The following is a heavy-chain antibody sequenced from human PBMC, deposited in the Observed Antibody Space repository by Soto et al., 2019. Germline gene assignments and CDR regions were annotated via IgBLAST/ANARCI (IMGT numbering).Heavy chain of an antibody. J-gene: IGHJ6*02. CDR1: GFTFSSYS. V-gene: IGHV3-30*18. Sequence: GGSLRLSCAASGFTFSSYSMHWVRQAPGKGLEWVAVISYDGSNKYYADSVKGRFTISRDNSKNTLYLQMNSLRAEDTAVYYCAKGGYGSGSYDNQYYYYYYGMDVWGQGTTVTVSS. CDR3: AKGGYGSGSYDNQYYYYYYGMDV. CDR2: ISYDGSNK. D-gene: IGHD3-10*01.